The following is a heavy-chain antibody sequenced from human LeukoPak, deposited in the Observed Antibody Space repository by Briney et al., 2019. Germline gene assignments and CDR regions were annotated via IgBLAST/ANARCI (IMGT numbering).Heavy chain of an antibody. D-gene: IGHD6-6*01. Sequence: ASVKVSCKASGYTFTSYGISWVRQAPGQGLEWMGWISAYNGNTNYAQKLQGRVTMTTDTSTSTAYMELRSLRSDDPAVYYCARGPRIAAEGWFDPWGQGTLVTVSS. J-gene: IGHJ5*02. CDR1: GYTFTSYG. CDR3: ARGPRIAAEGWFDP. V-gene: IGHV1-18*01. CDR2: ISAYNGNT.